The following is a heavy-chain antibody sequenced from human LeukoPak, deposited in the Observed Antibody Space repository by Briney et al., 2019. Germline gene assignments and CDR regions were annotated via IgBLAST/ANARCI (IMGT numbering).Heavy chain of an antibody. J-gene: IGHJ3*02. Sequence: PETLSLTCTVSGGSIRSSTYYWGWIRQPPGKGLEWIGSIYYSGNTYYNPSLKSRLTISVDTSKNQFSLRLSSVTAADTAVYYCATQAVAGTFDIWGQGTMVTVSS. V-gene: IGHV4-39*01. CDR3: ATQAVAGTFDI. CDR1: GGSIRSSTYY. D-gene: IGHD6-19*01. CDR2: IYYSGNT.